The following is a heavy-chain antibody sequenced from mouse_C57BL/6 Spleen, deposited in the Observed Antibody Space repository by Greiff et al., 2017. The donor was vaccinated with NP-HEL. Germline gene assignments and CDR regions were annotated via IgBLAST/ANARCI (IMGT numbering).Heavy chain of an antibody. J-gene: IGHJ4*01. CDR3: ARHEENGDLYYYALDY. D-gene: IGHD2-13*01. CDR1: GFSLTSYG. Sequence: VQLKESGPGLVAPSQSLSITCTVSGFSLTSYGVHWVRQPPGKGLEWLVVIWRDGGTTYNSALNSRLSIRKDNSKSKVFLKMNRLQTDDTTMDYWARHEENGDLYYYALDYWGQGTTVTVSS. CDR2: IWRDGGT. V-gene: IGHV2-6-1*01.